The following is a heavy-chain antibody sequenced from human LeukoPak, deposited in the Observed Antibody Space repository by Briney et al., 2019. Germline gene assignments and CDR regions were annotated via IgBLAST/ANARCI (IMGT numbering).Heavy chain of an antibody. CDR3: ARDGYYDFWSGYYVPFDY. Sequence: GSLRLSCAASGFTFSSYWMSWVRQAPGKGLEWVANIKQDGSEKYYVDSVKGRFTISRDNAKNSLYLQMNSLRAEDTAVYYCARDGYYDFWSGYYVPFDYWGQGTLVTVSS. J-gene: IGHJ4*02. D-gene: IGHD3-3*01. CDR1: GFTFSSYW. V-gene: IGHV3-7*01. CDR2: IKQDGSEK.